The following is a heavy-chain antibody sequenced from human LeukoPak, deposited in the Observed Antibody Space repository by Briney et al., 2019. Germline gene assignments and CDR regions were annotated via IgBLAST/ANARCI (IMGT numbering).Heavy chain of an antibody. J-gene: IGHJ4*02. Sequence: PGGSLRLSCTASGFIFSSYGMHWVRQAPGKGLEWVAVISYDGSNKYYADSVKGRFTISRDDSKNTLYVQMNSLRAEDTAVYYCARVFGGCGGSCYDYWGQGTLVTVSS. D-gene: IGHD2-15*01. V-gene: IGHV3-30*03. CDR3: ARVFGGCGGSCYDY. CDR1: GFIFSSYG. CDR2: ISYDGSNK.